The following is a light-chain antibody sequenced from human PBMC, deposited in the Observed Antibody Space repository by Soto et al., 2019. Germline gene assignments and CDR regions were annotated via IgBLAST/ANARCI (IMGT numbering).Light chain of an antibody. Sequence: EIVMTQSPATLSVSPGERATLSCRASQSVSSNLAWYQQKPGQAPRLLIYGSSTRATGIPARFSGSGSGTEFTLTISSLQSVDFAVYYCQQYNKWPLTFGGGTKVEI. J-gene: IGKJ4*01. CDR1: QSVSSN. V-gene: IGKV3-15*01. CDR3: QQYNKWPLT. CDR2: GSS.